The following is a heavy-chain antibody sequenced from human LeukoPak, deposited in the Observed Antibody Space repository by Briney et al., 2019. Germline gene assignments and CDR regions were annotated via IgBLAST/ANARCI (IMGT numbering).Heavy chain of an antibody. Sequence: SETLSLTCAVSADSFSSHYWTWIRQPPGKGLEWIGYISYIGSTNYNPSLKSRVTISIDTSKDQFSLKLTSVTAADTAVYYCARDLVTVTKGFDIWGQGTMVSVSS. CDR3: ARDLVTVTKGFDI. J-gene: IGHJ3*02. D-gene: IGHD4-17*01. CDR1: ADSFSSHY. V-gene: IGHV4-59*11. CDR2: ISYIGST.